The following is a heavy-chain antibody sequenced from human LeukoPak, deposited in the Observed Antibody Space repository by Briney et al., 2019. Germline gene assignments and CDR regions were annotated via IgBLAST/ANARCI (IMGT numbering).Heavy chain of an antibody. CDR2: TYYRSKWYN. CDR1: GDSVSSNSAA. Sequence: SQTLSLTCAISGDSVSSNSAAWTWIRQSPSRGLEWLGRTYYRSKWYNDYEVSVQSRITINPVTSKNQFSLQLNSVTPEDTAVYYCARGRVTTIANYYYYYMDVWGKGTTVTVSS. V-gene: IGHV6-1*01. CDR3: ARGRVTTIANYYYYYMDV. J-gene: IGHJ6*03. D-gene: IGHD4-17*01.